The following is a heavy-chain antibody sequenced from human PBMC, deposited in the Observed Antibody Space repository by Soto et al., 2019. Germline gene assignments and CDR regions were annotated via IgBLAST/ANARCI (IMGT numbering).Heavy chain of an antibody. CDR2: VNPNNEDT. Sequence: QMQLVQSGAELKKPGASMKVSCKASGDTFSNYDMNWVRQATGQGPEWIGWVNPNNEDTGYAQKFQGRVTLTTDISTTTAYMELTSLRSEDTAIYYCAKVSRKGSAIDFDYWGQGTLITVSS. CDR3: AKVSRKGSAIDFDY. J-gene: IGHJ4*02. CDR1: GDTFSNYD. D-gene: IGHD3-10*01. V-gene: IGHV1-8*01.